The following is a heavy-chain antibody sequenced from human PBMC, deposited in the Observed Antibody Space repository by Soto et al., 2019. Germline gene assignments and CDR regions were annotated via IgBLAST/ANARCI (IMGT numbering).Heavy chain of an antibody. Sequence: EVQLVESGGGLVQPGGSLRLSCAASGFTFSTYWMHWIRQVPGKGLEWVSRINSDASHTYYADSVKGRFTISRDNAKNTLHLEMSSLRAEDTAVYYCVRYGYCITTSCYGNWFDPWGQGTLVTVSS. CDR3: VRYGYCITTSCYGNWFDP. CDR1: GFTFSTYW. V-gene: IGHV3-74*01. CDR2: INSDASHT. J-gene: IGHJ5*02. D-gene: IGHD2-2*03.